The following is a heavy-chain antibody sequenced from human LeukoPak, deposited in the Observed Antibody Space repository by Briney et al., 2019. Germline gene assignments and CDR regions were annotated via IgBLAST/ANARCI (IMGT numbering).Heavy chain of an antibody. V-gene: IGHV3-7*01. D-gene: IGHD6-13*01. CDR3: ARSIAAAGFDY. CDR1: GITLSVYW. J-gene: IGHJ4*02. Sequence: PGVSLRLSCAASGITLSVYWMSWDRQAPGKGLEWVANIKQDGSEKYYRDSVQGRFTISRDNAKNSLYLQMNSRRAEGTAVYYCARSIAAAGFDYWGQGTLVTVSS. CDR2: IKQDGSEK.